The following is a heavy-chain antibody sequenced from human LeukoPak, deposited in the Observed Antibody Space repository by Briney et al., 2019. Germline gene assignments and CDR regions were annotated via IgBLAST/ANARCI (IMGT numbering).Heavy chain of an antibody. J-gene: IGHJ4*02. V-gene: IGHV1-69*04. CDR3: ASTLSELPGQDY. CDR2: IIPILGIA. D-gene: IGHD1-26*01. Sequence: SVKVSCKASGGTFSSYAISWVRQAPGQGLEWMGRIIPILGIANYAQKFQGRVTITADKSTSTAYMELSSLRAEDTAVYYCASTLSELPGQDYWGQGTLVTVSS. CDR1: GGTFSSYA.